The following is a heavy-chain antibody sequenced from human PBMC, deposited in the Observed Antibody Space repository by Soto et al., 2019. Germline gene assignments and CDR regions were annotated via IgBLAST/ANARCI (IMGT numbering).Heavy chain of an antibody. CDR2: IYYSVST. CDR3: ARARGLLLFGDRGAYYGMDV. J-gene: IGHJ6*02. D-gene: IGHD3-10*01. V-gene: IGHV4-59*01. Sequence: PSETLSLTCSVSGGSISSYFWSCIRQPPGRGLEWIGYIYYSVSTNYNPSLKSRVTISVDTSKNQFSLKLSSVTAADTAVYYCARARGLLLFGDRGAYYGMDVWGQATTVTVFS. CDR1: GGSISSYF.